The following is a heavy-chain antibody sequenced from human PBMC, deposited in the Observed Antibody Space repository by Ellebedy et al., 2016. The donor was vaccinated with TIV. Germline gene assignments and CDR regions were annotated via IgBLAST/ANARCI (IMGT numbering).Heavy chain of an antibody. CDR1: GYTFTSYF. D-gene: IGHD3-10*01. CDR3: ARANFGSGSYPYFDF. CDR2: IDPSGGTT. J-gene: IGHJ4*02. V-gene: IGHV1-46*04. Sequence: AASVQVSCKASGYTFTSYFIHWLRQAPGRGLEWTGIIDPSGGTTKFAQKLQGRVTMTRDTSTSTIYMDLSSLKSEDTAIYYCARANFGSGSYPYFDFWGQGTLVTVSS.